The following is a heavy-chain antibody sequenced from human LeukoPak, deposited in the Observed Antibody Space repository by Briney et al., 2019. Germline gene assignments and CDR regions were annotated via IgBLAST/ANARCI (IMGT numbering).Heavy chain of an antibody. J-gene: IGHJ4*02. Sequence: ASVKASCKASGYTFTGYYMHWVRQAPGQGLEWMGWINPNSGGTNYAQKFQGRVTMTRDTSISTAYMELSRLRSDDTAVYYCARGSPNYYDSSGYYLGYWGQGTLVTVSS. CDR1: GYTFTGYY. V-gene: IGHV1-2*02. CDR3: ARGSPNYYDSSGYYLGY. CDR2: INPNSGGT. D-gene: IGHD3-22*01.